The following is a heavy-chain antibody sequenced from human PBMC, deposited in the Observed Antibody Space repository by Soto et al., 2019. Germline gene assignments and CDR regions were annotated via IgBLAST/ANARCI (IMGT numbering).Heavy chain of an antibody. CDR3: ARGPVRIAARPPYNWFDP. V-gene: IGHV1-18*01. CDR2: ISAYNGNA. CDR1: GYTFTSYG. J-gene: IGHJ5*02. Sequence: ASLKVSCKASGYTFTSYGISWVRQAPGQGLEWMGWISAYNGNANYAQKFQGRVTMTADESTSTAYMELSSLRSEDTAVYYCARGPVRIAARPPYNWFDPWGQGTLVTVSS. D-gene: IGHD6-6*01.